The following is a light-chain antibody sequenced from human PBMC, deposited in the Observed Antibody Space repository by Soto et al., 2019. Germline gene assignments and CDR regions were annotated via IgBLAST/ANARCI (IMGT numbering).Light chain of an antibody. CDR3: QQYHRSSIT. Sequence: DIQMTQSPSSLSASVGDRVAITCRAGQSLNNGLAWYQQKPGKAPNLLIYDASTLERGVPSRFSGTGSGTEFTLTISSLQPDDFATYYCQQYHRSSITFGQGTRLE. CDR1: QSLNNG. J-gene: IGKJ5*01. CDR2: DAS. V-gene: IGKV1-5*01.